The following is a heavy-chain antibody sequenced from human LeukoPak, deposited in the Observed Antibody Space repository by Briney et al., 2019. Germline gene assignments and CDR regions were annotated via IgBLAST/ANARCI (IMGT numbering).Heavy chain of an antibody. J-gene: IGHJ5*02. CDR1: GGSISSSSYY. CDR3: ARSPKAWFDP. Sequence: SETLSLTCTVSGGSISSSSYYWGWIRQPPGRGLEWIGSIYYSGSTYYNPSLKSRVTISVDTSKNQFSLKLSSVTAADTAVYYCARSPKAWFDPWGQGTLVTVSS. V-gene: IGHV4-39*01. CDR2: IYYSGST.